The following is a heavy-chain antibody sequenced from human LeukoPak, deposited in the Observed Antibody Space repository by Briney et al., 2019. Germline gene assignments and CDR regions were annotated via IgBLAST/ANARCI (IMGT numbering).Heavy chain of an antibody. CDR3: AKDRMVRGYYYYYMDV. Sequence: GGSLRLSCAASGFTFSSYGMSWVRQAPGEGLEWVSAISGSGGSTYYADSVKGRFTISRDNSKNTLYLQMNSLRAEDTAVYYCAKDRMVRGYYYYYMDVWGKGTTVTISS. V-gene: IGHV3-23*01. D-gene: IGHD3-10*01. J-gene: IGHJ6*03. CDR2: ISGSGGST. CDR1: GFTFSSYG.